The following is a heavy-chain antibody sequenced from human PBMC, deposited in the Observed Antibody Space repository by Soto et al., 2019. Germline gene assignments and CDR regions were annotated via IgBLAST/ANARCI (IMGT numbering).Heavy chain of an antibody. CDR1: GFTFSSYA. J-gene: IGHJ4*02. Sequence: QVQLVESGGGVVQPGGSLRLSCAASGFTFSSYAMHWVRQAPGKGREWGAVISYDGSNKYYADSVKGRFTISRDNSKYTLYLHVNSLRAEDTAVYYCASTYSSSWYNVDYWGQGTLVTVSS. CDR3: ASTYSSSWYNVDY. D-gene: IGHD6-13*01. V-gene: IGHV3-30-3*01. CDR2: ISYDGSNK.